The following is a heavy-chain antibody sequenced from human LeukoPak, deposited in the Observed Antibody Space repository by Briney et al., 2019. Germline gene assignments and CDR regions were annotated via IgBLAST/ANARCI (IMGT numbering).Heavy chain of an antibody. J-gene: IGHJ4*02. CDR2: IYYSGST. CDR3: ARVLGSYHDY. Sequence: SETLSLSCTVSGGSISSSSYYWGWIRQPPGKGLEWIGSIYYSGSTYYNPSLKSRVTISVDTSKNQFSLKLSSVTAADTAVYYCARVLGSYHDYWGQGILVTVSS. CDR1: GGSISSSSYY. D-gene: IGHD7-27*01. V-gene: IGHV4-39*07.